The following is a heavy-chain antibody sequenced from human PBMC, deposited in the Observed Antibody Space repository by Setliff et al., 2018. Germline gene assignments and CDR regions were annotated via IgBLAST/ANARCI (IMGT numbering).Heavy chain of an antibody. D-gene: IGHD2-21*02. CDR2: IGHTGSI. CDR3: ARDLGNGGDSDY. CDR1: GYSISSGYI. Sequence: SETLSLTCTVSGYSISSGYIWGWIRQPPGKGLEWVGNIGHTGSINYDPSLKSRLTISRDTSKNQVSLKLNSVTATDTAVYYCARDLGNGGDSDYWGQGILVTVSS. J-gene: IGHJ4*02. V-gene: IGHV4-38-2*02.